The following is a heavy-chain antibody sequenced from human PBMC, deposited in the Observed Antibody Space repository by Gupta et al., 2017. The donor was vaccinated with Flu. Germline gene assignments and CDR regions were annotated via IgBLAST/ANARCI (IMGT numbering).Heavy chain of an antibody. CDR2: INHSGST. CDR3: ADAGSETGDYSNNTLGSHY. Sequence: QVQLPPSGAGLLKPSETLSLTCAVYGGSFRGYYWSWIRQPPGKGLEWIGEINHSGSTNYNPSLKSRVTISVDTSKNQFSLKLSSVTAADTAVYYCADAGSETGDYSNNTLGSHYWGQGTLVTVSS. D-gene: IGHD4-11*01. V-gene: IGHV4-34*01. CDR1: GGSFRGYY. J-gene: IGHJ4*02.